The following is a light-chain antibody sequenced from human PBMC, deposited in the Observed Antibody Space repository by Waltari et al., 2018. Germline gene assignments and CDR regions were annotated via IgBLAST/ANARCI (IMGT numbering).Light chain of an antibody. CDR3: QKYGSLPAT. V-gene: IGKV3-20*01. Sequence: DIMLTQSPGTLSLSPGERATLSCRASQSISRYLAWYQHKPGQAPRLLSYDASSRATGIPDRFSGSGSGTDFSLTISRLEPEDFAVYYCQKYGSLPATFGQGTKVEIK. J-gene: IGKJ1*01. CDR1: QSISRY. CDR2: DAS.